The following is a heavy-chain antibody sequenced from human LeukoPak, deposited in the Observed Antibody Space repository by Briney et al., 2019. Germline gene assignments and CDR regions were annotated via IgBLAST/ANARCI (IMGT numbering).Heavy chain of an antibody. CDR3: AREQGYYDILTGYSAPYYYGMDV. J-gene: IGHJ6*02. D-gene: IGHD3-9*01. CDR1: GFTFSSYA. CDR2: ISYDGGNK. Sequence: GGSLRLSCAASGFTFSSYAMHWVRQAPGKGLEWVAVISYDGGNKYYADSVKGRFTISRDNSKNTLYLQMNSLRAEDTAVYYCAREQGYYDILTGYSAPYYYGMDVWGQGTTVTVSS. V-gene: IGHV3-30*03.